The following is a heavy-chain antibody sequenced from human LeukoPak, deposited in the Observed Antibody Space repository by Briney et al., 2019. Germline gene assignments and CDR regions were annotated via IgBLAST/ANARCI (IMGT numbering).Heavy chain of an antibody. Sequence: SETLSLTCTVSGGSISSSSYYWGWIRQPPGKGPEWIGSIYYSGSTYYNPSLKSRVTISVDTSKNQFSLKLSSVTAADTAVYYCARDVPPFDYWGQGTLVTVSS. CDR3: ARDVPPFDY. J-gene: IGHJ4*02. V-gene: IGHV4-39*02. CDR1: GGSISSSSYY. CDR2: IYYSGST.